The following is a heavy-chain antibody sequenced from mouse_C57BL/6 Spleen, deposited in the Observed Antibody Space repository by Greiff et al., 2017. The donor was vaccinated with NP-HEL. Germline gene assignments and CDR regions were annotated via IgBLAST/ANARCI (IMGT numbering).Heavy chain of an antibody. J-gene: IGHJ2*01. CDR2: INPNNGGT. V-gene: IGHV1-26*01. D-gene: IGHD1-1*01. CDR1: GYTFTDYY. CDR3: AREGYYGDY. Sequence: VQLQQSGPELVKPGASVKISCKASGYTFTDYYMNWVKQSPGKSLEWIGDINPNNGGTSYNEKFKGKATLTVDKSSSTAYMELRSLTSEDSVVYCSAREGYYGDYWGQGTTLTVSS.